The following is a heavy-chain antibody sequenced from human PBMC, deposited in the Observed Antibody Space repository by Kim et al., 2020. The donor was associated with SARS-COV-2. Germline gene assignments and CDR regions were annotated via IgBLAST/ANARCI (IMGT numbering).Heavy chain of an antibody. J-gene: IGHJ4*02. D-gene: IGHD3-10*01. V-gene: IGHV3-15*01. CDR3: TTNPFYYYGSGSYYDY. Sequence: PVKGRFTISRDDSKNTLYLQMNSLKTEDTAVYYCTTNPFYYYGSGSYYDYWGQGTLVTVSS.